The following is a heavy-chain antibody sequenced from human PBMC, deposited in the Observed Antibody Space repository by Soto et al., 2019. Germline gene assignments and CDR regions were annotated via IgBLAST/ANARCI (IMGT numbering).Heavy chain of an antibody. V-gene: IGHV1-2*02. CDR2: INPKGGDT. D-gene: IGHD1-26*01. J-gene: IGHJ4*02. CDR1: GYTFTVYY. Sequence: GASVKVSCKASGYTFTVYYMHWVRQAPGQGLEWMGWINPKGGDTMYPQKFQGRVTMTWDTSISTAYMALTRLRSDDTAVYYCARDLAKGGGSAGFDYWGQGTLVTVSS. CDR3: ARDLAKGGGSAGFDY.